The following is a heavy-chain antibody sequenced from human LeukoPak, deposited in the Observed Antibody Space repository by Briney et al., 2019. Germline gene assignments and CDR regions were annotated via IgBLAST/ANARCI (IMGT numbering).Heavy chain of an antibody. Sequence: SETLSLTCAVYGGSFSGYYWSWIRQPPGKGLEWIGEINHSGSTNYNPSLKSRVTISVDTSKNQFSLKLSSVTAADTAVYYCARANGYGLLDCWGQGTLVTVSS. CDR2: INHSGST. CDR3: ARANGYGLLDC. J-gene: IGHJ4*02. CDR1: GGSFSGYY. D-gene: IGHD5-18*01. V-gene: IGHV4-34*01.